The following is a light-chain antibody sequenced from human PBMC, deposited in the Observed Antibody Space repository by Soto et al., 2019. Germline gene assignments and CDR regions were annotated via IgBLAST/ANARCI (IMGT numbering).Light chain of an antibody. CDR3: SSYSTSSTYV. CDR1: SSDVGHYDY. J-gene: IGLJ1*01. Sequence: QSALTQPASVSGSPGQSITISCTGTSSDVGHYDYVSWYQQHPGKAPKLMIHEVTNRFSGVSNRFSGSKSANTASLTISGLQAEDEADYYCSSYSTSSTYVFGTGTKVTVL. CDR2: EVT. V-gene: IGLV2-14*01.